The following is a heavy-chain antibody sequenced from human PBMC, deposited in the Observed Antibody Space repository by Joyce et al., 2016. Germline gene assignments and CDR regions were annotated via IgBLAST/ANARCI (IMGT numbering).Heavy chain of an antibody. D-gene: IGHD3-10*01. CDR3: VRLMWGYCGSVTVAD. V-gene: IGHV5-51*01. Sequence: EVQLVKSGAEVIKPGASLKIYCKGSGYSFTTDCVGWVRPMPGKGLEWGGFILPAESETRYSPSFPGQVTISTDKAVNTAYLQWNRLTASDSSMCYCVRLMWGYCGSVTVADWGQVTLIVVSS. J-gene: IGHJ4*02. CDR1: GYSFTTDC. CDR2: ILPAESET.